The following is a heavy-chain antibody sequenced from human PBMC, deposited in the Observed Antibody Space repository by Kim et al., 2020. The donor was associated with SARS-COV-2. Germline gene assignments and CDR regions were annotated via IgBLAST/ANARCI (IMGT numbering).Heavy chain of an antibody. Sequence: KGRFTISRDNARNSLYLQMNSLRAEDTAVYYCAGDRYSSSSFDYYGMDVWGQGTTVTVSS. J-gene: IGHJ6*02. D-gene: IGHD6-6*01. CDR3: AGDRYSSSSFDYYGMDV. V-gene: IGHV3-11*06.